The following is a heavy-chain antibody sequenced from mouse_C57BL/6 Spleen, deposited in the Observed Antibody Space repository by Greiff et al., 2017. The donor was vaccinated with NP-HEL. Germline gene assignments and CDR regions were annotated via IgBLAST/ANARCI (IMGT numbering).Heavy chain of an antibody. CDR2: IHPNSGST. D-gene: IGHD4-1*01. V-gene: IGHV1-64*01. CDR3: ARWKLVPFDY. Sequence: VQLQQSGAELVKPGASVKLSCKASGYTFTSYWMHWVKQRPGQGLEWIGMIHPNSGSTNYNEKFKSKAKLTVDKSSSTDYMQLSSLTSEDSAVYYCARWKLVPFDYWGQGTTLTVSS. CDR1: GYTFTSYW. J-gene: IGHJ2*01.